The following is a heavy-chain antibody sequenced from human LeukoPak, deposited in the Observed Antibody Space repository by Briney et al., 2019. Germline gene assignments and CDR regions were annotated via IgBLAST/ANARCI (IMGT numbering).Heavy chain of an antibody. D-gene: IGHD5/OR15-5a*01. Sequence: GGSLRLSCAASGFTFSSYAMHWVRQAPGKGLEWVSSISSSSSYIYYADSVKGRFTISRDNAKNSLYLQMNSLRAEDTAVYYCARDESTAEAFDYWGQGTLVTVSS. V-gene: IGHV3-21*01. CDR2: ISSSSSYI. CDR3: ARDESTAEAFDY. J-gene: IGHJ4*02. CDR1: GFTFSSYA.